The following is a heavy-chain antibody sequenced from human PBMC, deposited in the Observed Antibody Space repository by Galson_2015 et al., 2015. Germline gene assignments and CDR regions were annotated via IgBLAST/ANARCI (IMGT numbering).Heavy chain of an antibody. CDR1: GFTFEDYS. V-gene: IGHV3-30*03. D-gene: IGHD5-18*01. Sequence: SLRLSCAASGFTFEDYSLHWVRQAPGRGLEWVAVISYDGSNKYYADPVKGRFTISRDNSKNTLYLQMNSLRAEDTAVYYCAAPLPEEYTTMIMVYGMDVWGQGTTVTV. J-gene: IGHJ6*02. CDR3: AAPLPEEYTTMIMVYGMDV. CDR2: ISYDGSNK.